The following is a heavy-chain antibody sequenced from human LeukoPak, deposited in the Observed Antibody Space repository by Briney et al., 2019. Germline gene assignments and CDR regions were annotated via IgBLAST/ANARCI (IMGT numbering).Heavy chain of an antibody. CDR3: VKGPPYSSTWGYYFDY. Sequence: GGSLRLSWSASGFTFSSYAMHWVRQAPGKGLEYVSAISSNGGSTYYADSVKGRFTISRDNSKNALYLQMSSLRAEDTAVYYCVKGPPYSSTWGYYFDYWGQGTLVTVSS. V-gene: IGHV3-64D*06. D-gene: IGHD6-13*01. J-gene: IGHJ4*02. CDR1: GFTFSSYA. CDR2: ISSNGGST.